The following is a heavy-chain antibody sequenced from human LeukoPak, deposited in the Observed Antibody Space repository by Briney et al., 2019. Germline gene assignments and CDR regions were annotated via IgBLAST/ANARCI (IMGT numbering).Heavy chain of an antibody. CDR3: ARGPRITIFGVVTAPHDY. CDR1: GYTFTGYY. Sequence: ASVKVSCKASGYTFTGYYMHWVRQAPGQGLEWMGWINPNSGGINYAQKFQGRVTMTRDTSISTAYMELSRLRSDDTAVYYCARGPRITIFGVVTAPHDYWGQGTLVTVSS. V-gene: IGHV1-2*02. J-gene: IGHJ4*02. D-gene: IGHD3-3*01. CDR2: INPNSGGI.